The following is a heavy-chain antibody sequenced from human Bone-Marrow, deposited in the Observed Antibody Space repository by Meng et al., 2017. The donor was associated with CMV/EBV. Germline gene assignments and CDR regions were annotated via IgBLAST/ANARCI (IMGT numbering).Heavy chain of an antibody. V-gene: IGHV1-18*01. Sequence: TFTSYGISWVRQAPGQGLEWMGWISAYNGNTNYAPKLQGRVTMTTDTSTSTAYRELSSLRSDDTAVYYCARAEDIVVVVAATGWFDPWGQGTLVTVSS. J-gene: IGHJ5*02. CDR1: TFTSYG. D-gene: IGHD2-15*01. CDR3: ARAEDIVVVVAATGWFDP. CDR2: ISAYNGNT.